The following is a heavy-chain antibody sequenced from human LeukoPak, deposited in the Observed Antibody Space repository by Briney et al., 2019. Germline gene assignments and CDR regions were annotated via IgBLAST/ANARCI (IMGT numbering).Heavy chain of an antibody. Sequence: PGGSLRLSCAASGFIFSRYGMHWVRQAPGKGLEWVAVMSYNGNNKYYGDSVEGRFTISRDNSKNTLYLQMNSLRTEDTAVYYCAKDRDVAAAAYYFDYWGQGTLVTVSS. J-gene: IGHJ4*02. V-gene: IGHV3-30*18. CDR2: MSYNGNNK. CDR3: AKDRDVAAAAYYFDY. CDR1: GFIFSRYG. D-gene: IGHD6-13*01.